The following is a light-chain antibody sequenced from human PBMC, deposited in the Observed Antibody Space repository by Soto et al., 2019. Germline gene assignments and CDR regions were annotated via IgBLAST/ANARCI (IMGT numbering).Light chain of an antibody. Sequence: QSVLTHPRSVSGTPGHSFTISCPGTSSDVGTYDFVSWYQQHPGKAPRLMIFDVSERPSGVPDRFSGSKSGNTASLPISGLQAEDEADYYCCLYAVTFYVFGTGTKVTVL. J-gene: IGLJ1*01. CDR1: SSDVGTYDF. V-gene: IGLV2-11*01. CDR3: CLYAVTFYV. CDR2: DVS.